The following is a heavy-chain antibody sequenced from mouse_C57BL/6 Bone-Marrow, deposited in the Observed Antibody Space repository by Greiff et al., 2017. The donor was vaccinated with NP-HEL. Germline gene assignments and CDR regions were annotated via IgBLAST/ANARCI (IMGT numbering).Heavy chain of an antibody. CDR1: AYTFTSYW. V-gene: IGHV1-55*01. Sequence: VQLQQSGAELVKPGASVKMSCKASAYTFTSYWITWVKQRPGQGLEWIGDIYPGSGSTNYNEKFKRKATLTVDTSSSTAYMQLSSLTSEDSAVYYCARWSYVSSYDWYFDVWGTGTTVTVSS. CDR2: IYPGSGST. D-gene: IGHD1-1*01. J-gene: IGHJ1*03. CDR3: ARWSYVSSYDWYFDV.